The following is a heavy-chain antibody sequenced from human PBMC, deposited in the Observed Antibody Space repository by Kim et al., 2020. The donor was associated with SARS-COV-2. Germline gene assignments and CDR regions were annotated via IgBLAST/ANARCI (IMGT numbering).Heavy chain of an antibody. D-gene: IGHD2-21*02. Sequence: YSTASVKGRFTISRDNSKNTLYLQMTSLRGEDTAVYFCARDYGGNSGIDYWGQGSLVTVSS. J-gene: IGHJ4*02. CDR3: ARDYGGNSGIDY. V-gene: IGHV3-30*03.